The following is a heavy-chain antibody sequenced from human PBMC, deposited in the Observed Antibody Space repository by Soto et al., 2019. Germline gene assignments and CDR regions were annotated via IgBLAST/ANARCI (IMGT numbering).Heavy chain of an antibody. D-gene: IGHD6-19*01. Sequence: EVQLLESGGGLVQPGGSLRLSCAASGFTFSNYGMTWVRQAPGKGLEWVSGMSRDGGVTDYTDSVKGRFTISRDISKNTLYLEMNSRRAEDTAVYYFSEIDQFNPQSSGWANRFDYWGQGTLVTVSS. CDR1: GFTFSNYG. CDR3: SEIDQFNPQSSGWANRFDY. J-gene: IGHJ4*02. CDR2: MSRDGGVT. V-gene: IGHV3-23*01.